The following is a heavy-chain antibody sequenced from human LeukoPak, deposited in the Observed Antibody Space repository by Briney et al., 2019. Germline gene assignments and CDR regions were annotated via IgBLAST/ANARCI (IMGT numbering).Heavy chain of an antibody. V-gene: IGHV4-59*01. Sequence: SVTLSLTCTVCGGSINRYYWMWFRQPPGKGRVGLGYIYYSGSTNLHSFLKRRVTISVDTSKNQFSLKMSSVTAADTAVYYCARGRLCLDYWGQGTLVTVSS. D-gene: IGHD2-21*01. J-gene: IGHJ4*02. CDR1: GGSINRYY. CDR2: IYYSGST. CDR3: ARGRLCLDY.